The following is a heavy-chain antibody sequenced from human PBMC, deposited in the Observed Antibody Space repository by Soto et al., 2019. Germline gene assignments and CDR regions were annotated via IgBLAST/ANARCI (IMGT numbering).Heavy chain of an antibody. CDR2: IIPALGTA. Sequence: QDQLVQSGAEVKKPGSSVKVSCKASGGTFSSHTFSWVRQAPGQGLEWMGRIIPALGTATYAQKFQGRVTITAEESATTVYIELNSLRSEDTAVYSCARPDFGDYWYFDLWGRGTLVTVSS. CDR1: GGTFSSHT. CDR3: ARPDFGDYWYFDL. D-gene: IGHD4-17*01. V-gene: IGHV1-69*08. J-gene: IGHJ2*01.